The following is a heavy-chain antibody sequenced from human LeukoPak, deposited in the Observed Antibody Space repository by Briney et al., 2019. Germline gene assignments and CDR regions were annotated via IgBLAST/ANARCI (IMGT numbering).Heavy chain of an antibody. CDR3: VRGGSMAV. J-gene: IGHJ6*02. Sequence: PGGSLRLSCDPFGFTFNSEWMSGVRQAPGEGLEWVAIIKPDGSATSYVDSAKGRFTISRDNAKNSLSLQMHSLKVDDTGVYYCVRGGSMAVWGQGTAVTVSS. CDR2: IKPDGSAT. CDR1: GFTFNSEW. V-gene: IGHV3-7*05.